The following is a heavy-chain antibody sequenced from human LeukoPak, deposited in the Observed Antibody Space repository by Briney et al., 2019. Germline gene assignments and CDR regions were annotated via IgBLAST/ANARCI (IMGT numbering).Heavy chain of an antibody. D-gene: IGHD6-13*01. CDR1: GYTFTSYG. CDR3: ARGSMEYSSSWHDDY. V-gene: IGHV1-18*01. J-gene: IGHJ4*02. CDR2: ISAYNGNT. Sequence: ASVKVSCKASGYTFTSYGISWVRQAPGQGLEWMGWISAYNGNTNYAQKFQGRVTMTTDTSTSTAYMELRSLRSDDTAVYYCARGSMEYSSSWHDDYWGQGTLVTVSS.